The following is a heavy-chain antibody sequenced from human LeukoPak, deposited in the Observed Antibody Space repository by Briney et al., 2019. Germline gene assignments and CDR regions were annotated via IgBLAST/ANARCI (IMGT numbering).Heavy chain of an antibody. Sequence: PSETLSLTCTVSGGSISSSSYYWGWIRQPPGKGLEWIGSIYYSGSTDYNPSLKNRVTISVETSKNQFSLKLRSVTAADTAVYYCAREDGGNSKYFDYWGQGTLVTVSS. J-gene: IGHJ4*02. CDR3: AREDGGNSKYFDY. V-gene: IGHV4-39*07. CDR1: GGSISSSSYY. CDR2: IYYSGST. D-gene: IGHD4-23*01.